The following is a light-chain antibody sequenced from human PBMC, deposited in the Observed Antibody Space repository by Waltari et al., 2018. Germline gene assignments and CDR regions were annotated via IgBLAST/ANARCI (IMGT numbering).Light chain of an antibody. CDR3: SSYTTRDTWL. J-gene: IGLJ3*02. Sequence: QSDLTQPATGSGAPGQSITISCTGTNNDMRRHNYVAWYQQPPGKAPKLILYGVSKRPSGVSNRFSGSKADNTASLTISGVQAGDEADYYCSSYTTRDTWLFGGGTKVTVL. V-gene: IGLV2-14*03. CDR2: GVS. CDR1: NNDMRRHNY.